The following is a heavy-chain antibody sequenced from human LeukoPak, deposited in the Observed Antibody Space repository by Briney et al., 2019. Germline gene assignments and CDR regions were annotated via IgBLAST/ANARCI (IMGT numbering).Heavy chain of an antibody. Sequence: PGGSLRLSCAASGFTFSSYGMHSVRQAPGKGLEWVAVISYDGSNKYYADSVKGRFTISRDNSKNTLYLQMNSLRAEDTAVYYWAKDLDNWNDDYWGQGTLVSVSS. CDR2: ISYDGSNK. V-gene: IGHV3-30*18. J-gene: IGHJ4*02. CDR1: GFTFSSYG. D-gene: IGHD1-1*01. CDR3: AKDLDNWNDDY.